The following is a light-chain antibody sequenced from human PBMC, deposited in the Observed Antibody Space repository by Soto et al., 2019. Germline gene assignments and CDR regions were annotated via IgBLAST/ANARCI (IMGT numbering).Light chain of an antibody. CDR2: DVS. CDR3: SSYTSSSTL. Sequence: QSALTQPASVSGSPGQSITISCTGTSSDVGGYNYVSWYQQHPGKAPKLMIYDVSNRPSRVSNRFSDSKSGNTASLTISGLQAEDEADYYCSSYTSSSTLFGGGTKLTVL. V-gene: IGLV2-14*01. CDR1: SSDVGGYNY. J-gene: IGLJ2*01.